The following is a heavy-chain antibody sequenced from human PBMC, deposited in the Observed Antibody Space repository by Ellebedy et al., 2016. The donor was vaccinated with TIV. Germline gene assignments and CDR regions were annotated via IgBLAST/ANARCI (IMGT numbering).Heavy chain of an antibody. CDR3: ARGAQGNFWSGYYNWYFDL. CDR1: GGSISSYY. J-gene: IGHJ2*01. V-gene: IGHV4-59*01. CDR2: IYYSGST. Sequence: MPGGSLRLSCTVSGGSISSYYWSWIRQPPGKGLEWIGYIYYSGSTNYNPSLKSRVTISVDTSKNQFSLKLSSVAAADTAVYYCARGAQGNFWSGYYNWYFDLWGRGTLVTVSS. D-gene: IGHD3-3*01.